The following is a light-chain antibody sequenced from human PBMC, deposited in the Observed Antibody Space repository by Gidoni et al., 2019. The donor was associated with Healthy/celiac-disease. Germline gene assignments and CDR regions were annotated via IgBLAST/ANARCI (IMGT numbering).Light chain of an antibody. Sequence: EIVLTQYPATLSLSPGERATLSCRASQRVSSYLAWYQQKPGQAPRLLIYDASNRATGIPARFSGSGSGPDFTLTISSLEPEDFAVYYCQQRSNWPPWLTFGGXTKVEIK. CDR2: DAS. J-gene: IGKJ4*01. V-gene: IGKV3-11*01. CDR3: QQRSNWPPWLT. CDR1: QRVSSY.